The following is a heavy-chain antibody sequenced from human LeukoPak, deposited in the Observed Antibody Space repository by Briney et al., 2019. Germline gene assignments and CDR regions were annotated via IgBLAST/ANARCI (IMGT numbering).Heavy chain of an antibody. D-gene: IGHD4-23*01. CDR1: GDSLSSGDYY. V-gene: IGHV4-30-4*01. Sequence: SETLSLTCTVSGDSLSSGDYYWSWIRQPPGKGLEWIAYIYYSGRSYYNPSLKSRVTISVDTSKNQFSLKLSSVTAADTAVYHCARTVVTPYWYFDLWGPGTLVTVSS. J-gene: IGHJ2*01. CDR3: ARTVVTPYWYFDL. CDR2: IYYSGRS.